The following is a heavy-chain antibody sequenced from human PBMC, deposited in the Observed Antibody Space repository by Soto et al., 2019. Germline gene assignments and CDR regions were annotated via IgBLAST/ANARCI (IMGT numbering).Heavy chain of an antibody. D-gene: IGHD5-12*01. CDR2: ISGSGGST. J-gene: IGHJ3*02. CDR3: AKDPMVATPGYAFDI. Sequence: XGSLRLSCAASGFTFSSYAMSWVRQAPGKGLEWVSAISGSGGSTYYADSVKGRFTISRGNSKNTLYLQMNSLRAEDTAVYYCAKDPMVATPGYAFDIWGQGTMVTVSS. CDR1: GFTFSSYA. V-gene: IGHV3-23*01.